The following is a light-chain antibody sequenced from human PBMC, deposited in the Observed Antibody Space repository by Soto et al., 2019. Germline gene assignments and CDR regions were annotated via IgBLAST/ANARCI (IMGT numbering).Light chain of an antibody. V-gene: IGKV1-27*01. Sequence: DIQMTQSPSSLXAXXXXXVXXTCRAXQDISVYLAWYQQKPGKVPKLLIYSASTLQSGVPSRFSGSGSGTDFTLTISSLQPEDVATYYCQKFNTAPLTFGQGTRLEIK. CDR3: QKFNTAPLT. J-gene: IGKJ5*01. CDR1: QDISVY. CDR2: SAS.